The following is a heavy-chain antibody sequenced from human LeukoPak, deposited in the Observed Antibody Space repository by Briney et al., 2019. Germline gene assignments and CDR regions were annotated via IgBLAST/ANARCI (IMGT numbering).Heavy chain of an antibody. D-gene: IGHD3-10*01. CDR3: ARDAVTMVRGVNY. Sequence: SGGSLRLSCAASGFPFSDYYMSWIRQAPGKGLEWVSYISSSGSTIYYADSVKGRFTISRDNAKNSLYLQMNSLRAEDTAVYCCARDAVTMVRGVNYWGQGTLVTVSS. J-gene: IGHJ4*02. V-gene: IGHV3-11*01. CDR1: GFPFSDYY. CDR2: ISSSGSTI.